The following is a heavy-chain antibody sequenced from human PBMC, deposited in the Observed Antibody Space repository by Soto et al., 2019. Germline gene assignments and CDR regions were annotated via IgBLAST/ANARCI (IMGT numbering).Heavy chain of an antibody. CDR2: ISSDVNYK. Sequence: QVQLVESGGGVVQPGRSLRLSCAASGFTFSSYALHWVRQAPGKGLDWVAVISSDVNYKYYADSVKGRFTISRDNSKTTLNLQMTSRRPEAPAVYYCARQKKGGVWLFDFWGQGTLVTVSS. CDR1: GFTFSSYA. J-gene: IGHJ4*02. V-gene: IGHV3-30-3*01. D-gene: IGHD5-12*01. CDR3: ARQKKGGVWLFDF.